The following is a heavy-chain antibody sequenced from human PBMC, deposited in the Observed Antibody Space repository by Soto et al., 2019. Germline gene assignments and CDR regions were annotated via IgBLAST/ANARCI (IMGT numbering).Heavy chain of an antibody. V-gene: IGHV1-8*01. CDR2: MNPNTGNT. J-gene: IGHJ6*02. D-gene: IGHD3-16*01. CDR1: GYTFTSYD. CDR3: ARERSYGMDV. Sequence: QVQLVQSGAEVKKPGASVKVSCKASGYTFTSYDINWVRQATGQGLEWMGWMNPNTGNTVYAQKFHGRVPMTRNTSISTAYMELSSRRSEDTAVYYCARERSYGMDVWGQGTTVTVSS.